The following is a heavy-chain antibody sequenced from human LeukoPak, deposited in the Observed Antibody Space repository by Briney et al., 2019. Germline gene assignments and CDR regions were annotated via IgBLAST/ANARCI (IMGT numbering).Heavy chain of an antibody. CDR3: AKDPYSGYYLQANDF. CDR1: GFPYSSYA. D-gene: IGHD3-22*01. V-gene: IGHV3-23*01. J-gene: IGHJ4*02. Sequence: PGGPLSLFCAASGFPYSSYAMTCPRAAPGEGGEGVSSISDSDDTTFYAHSVKGRFIISRDNYKNTLYLKMYSLKGEDRAELYCAKDPYSGYYLQANDFCGQGTLVTVSS. CDR2: ISDSDDTT.